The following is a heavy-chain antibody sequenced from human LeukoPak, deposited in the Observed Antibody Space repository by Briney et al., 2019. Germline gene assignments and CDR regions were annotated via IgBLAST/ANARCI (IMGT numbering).Heavy chain of an antibody. D-gene: IGHD3-22*01. J-gene: IGHJ4*02. CDR2: ISYDGSNK. V-gene: IGHV3-30*04. CDR3: AKDGLNLYYYDSSGYLVD. Sequence: GGSLRLSCAASGFTFSSYAMHWVRQAPGKGLEWVAVISYDGSNKYYADSVKGRFTISRDNSKNTLYLQMNSLRAEDTAVYYRAKDGLNLYYYDSSGYLVDWGQGTLVTVSS. CDR1: GFTFSSYA.